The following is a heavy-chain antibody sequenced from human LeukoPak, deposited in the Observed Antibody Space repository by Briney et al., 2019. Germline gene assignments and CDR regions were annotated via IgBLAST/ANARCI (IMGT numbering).Heavy chain of an antibody. Sequence: ASVTVSFKASGYTFTSYDINWVRQAPGQGLEWMGWISPYNGNTNSVQNLQGRVTMTTDTSTSTVYMELRSLRSDDTAVYYCARGAFGDYGFVDYWGQGTLVTVSS. V-gene: IGHV1-18*01. J-gene: IGHJ4*02. CDR1: GYTFTSYD. D-gene: IGHD4-17*01. CDR3: ARGAFGDYGFVDY. CDR2: ISPYNGNT.